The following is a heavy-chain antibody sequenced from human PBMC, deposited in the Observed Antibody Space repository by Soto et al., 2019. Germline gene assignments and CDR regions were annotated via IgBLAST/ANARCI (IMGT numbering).Heavy chain of an antibody. CDR3: ASENYDILTGYQFDY. D-gene: IGHD3-9*01. CDR2: IYSGGST. Sequence: GSLRLSCAASGFTVSSNYMSWVRQAPGKGLEWVSVIYSGGSTYYADSVKGRFTISRDNSKNTLYLQMNSLRAEDTAVYYCASENYDILTGYQFDYWGQGTLVTVSS. CDR1: GFTVSSNY. V-gene: IGHV3-53*01. J-gene: IGHJ4*02.